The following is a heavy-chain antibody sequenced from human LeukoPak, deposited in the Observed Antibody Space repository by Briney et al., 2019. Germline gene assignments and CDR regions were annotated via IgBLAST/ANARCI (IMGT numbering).Heavy chain of an antibody. V-gene: IGHV3-74*01. J-gene: IGHJ6*03. D-gene: IGHD6-13*01. CDR3: AKLPSISAAGPNYYYMDV. CDR1: GFTFSISW. Sequence: GGSLRLSCAASGFTFSISWMHWVRQAPGKGLAWVSHINSDGSRTDYADSVRGRFTISRDNAKNTLYLQMNSLRAEDTAVYYCAKLPSISAAGPNYYYMDVWGKGTTVTVSS. CDR2: INSDGSRT.